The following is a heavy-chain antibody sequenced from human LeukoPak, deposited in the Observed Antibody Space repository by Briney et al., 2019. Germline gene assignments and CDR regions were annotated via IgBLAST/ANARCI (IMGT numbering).Heavy chain of an antibody. CDR2: IYYSGST. CDR3: ASAHLNYYGSGSYYEPYYYYYMDV. Sequence: PSETLSLTCTVSGGSISSGGYYWSWIRQHPGKGLEWIGYIYYSGSTYYNPSLKSRVTISVDTSKNQFSLKLSSVTAADTAVYYCASAHLNYYGSGSYYEPYYYYYMDVWAKGPRSPSP. V-gene: IGHV4-31*03. D-gene: IGHD3-10*01. CDR1: GGSISSGGYY. J-gene: IGHJ6*03.